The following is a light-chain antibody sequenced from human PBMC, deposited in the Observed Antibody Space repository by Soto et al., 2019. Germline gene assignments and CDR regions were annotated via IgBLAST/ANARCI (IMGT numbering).Light chain of an antibody. CDR1: QTIIGY. J-gene: IGKJ4*01. CDR3: QQYKNYSLT. V-gene: IGKV1-33*01. Sequence: DIQLTQSPSSLSAAIGDSVTITCRASQTIIGYLNWYQQKPWKAPRLLIYDASDLETGGPSRFSGSGSGTELTLTISSLQPDDSATYHCQQYKNYSLTFGGGTKVDIK. CDR2: DAS.